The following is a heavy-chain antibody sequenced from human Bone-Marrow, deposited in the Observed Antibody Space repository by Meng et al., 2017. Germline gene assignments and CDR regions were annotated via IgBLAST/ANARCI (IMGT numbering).Heavy chain of an antibody. CDR2: IIPIFGTA. CDR1: GCTFSSYA. V-gene: IGHV1-69*01. CDR3: ASQVAGSTGGLSHDY. Sequence: QGQRVQSGAGVKKPGSSVKVSCKAYGCTFSSYAISWVRQAPGQGLEWMGGIIPIFGTANYAQKFQGRVTMTADESTSTAYMELSSLRSEDTAVYYCASQVAGSTGGLSHDYWGQGTLVTVSS. D-gene: IGHD6-19*01. J-gene: IGHJ4*02.